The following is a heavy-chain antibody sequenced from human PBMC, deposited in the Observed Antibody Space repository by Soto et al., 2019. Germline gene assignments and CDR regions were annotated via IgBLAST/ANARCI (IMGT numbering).Heavy chain of an antibody. V-gene: IGHV3-7*03. J-gene: IGHJ4*01. D-gene: IGHD1-26*01. CDR1: GFTFSSYW. CDR3: ARIVGATDFGDY. CDR2: TTQDGSNR. Sequence: GGSLRLSCAVSGFTFSSYWMSWVRQGPGKGLEWMASTTQDGSNRYYVDSVKGRFTISRDNAKNSLYLQMNSLRAEDTAVYYCARIVGATDFGDYWDHGTLVTVSS.